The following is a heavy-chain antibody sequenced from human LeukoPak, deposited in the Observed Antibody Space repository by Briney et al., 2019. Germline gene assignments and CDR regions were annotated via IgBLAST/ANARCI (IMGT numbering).Heavy chain of an antibody. D-gene: IGHD3-22*01. V-gene: IGHV3-48*03. CDR3: ARDPVYYFDSSGYYVY. J-gene: IGHJ4*02. Sequence: GGSLRLSCAASGFTFSSYEMNWVRQAPGKGLEWVSYISSSGSTIYYADSVKGRFTISRDNAKNSLYLQMHSLRAEDTAVYYCARDPVYYFDSSGYYVYWGQGTLVTVSS. CDR1: GFTFSSYE. CDR2: ISSSGSTI.